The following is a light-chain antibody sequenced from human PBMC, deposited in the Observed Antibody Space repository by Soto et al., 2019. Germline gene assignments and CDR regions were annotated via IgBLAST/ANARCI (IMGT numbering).Light chain of an antibody. CDR2: DAS. CDR1: QSVDNY. J-gene: IGKJ3*01. V-gene: IGKV3-11*01. Sequence: EIVLTQSPATLSLSPGERATLSCRASQSVDNYLAWYQQKSGQAPRLLIYDASNRATGISARFSGSGSGTDFTLTISSLEPEDFAVYYCQQRSNWPRFTFGPGTKVDIK. CDR3: QQRSNWPRFT.